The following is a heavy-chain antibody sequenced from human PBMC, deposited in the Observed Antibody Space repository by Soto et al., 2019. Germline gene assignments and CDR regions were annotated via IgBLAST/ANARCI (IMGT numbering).Heavy chain of an antibody. J-gene: IGHJ6*02. Sequence: SETLSLTCTVSGGSISSSSYYWGWIRQPPGKGLEWIGSIYYSGSTYYNPSLKSRVTISVDTSKNQFSLKLSSVTAADTAVYYCLIGYSNYVLYTFYGMEVWGQGPTVT. CDR3: LIGYSNYVLYTFYGMEV. CDR1: GGSISSSSYY. D-gene: IGHD4-4*01. CDR2: IYYSGST. V-gene: IGHV4-39*01.